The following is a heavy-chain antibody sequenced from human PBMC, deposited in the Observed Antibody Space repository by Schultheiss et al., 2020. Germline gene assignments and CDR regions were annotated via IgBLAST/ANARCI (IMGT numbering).Heavy chain of an antibody. D-gene: IGHD3-10*01. J-gene: IGHJ6*02. CDR3: AREASYYYGSGSYYKRHYYYGMDV. Sequence: ASVKVSCKASGGTFSSYAISWVRQAPGKGLEWMGWISAYNGNTNYAQKLQGRVTMTTDTSTSTAYMELRSLRSDDTAVYYCAREASYYYGSGSYYKRHYYYGMDVWGQGTTVNVYS. V-gene: IGHV1-18*01. CDR1: GGTFSSYA. CDR2: ISAYNGNT.